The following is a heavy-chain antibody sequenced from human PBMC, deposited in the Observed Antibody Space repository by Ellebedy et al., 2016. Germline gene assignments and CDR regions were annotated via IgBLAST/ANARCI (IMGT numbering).Heavy chain of an antibody. CDR2: ISGSGSSK. CDR1: GFTFGSYD. J-gene: IGHJ4*02. D-gene: IGHD6-13*01. V-gene: IGHV3-23*01. Sequence: GESLKISXAASGFTFGSYDMTWVRQAPGKGLEWVSVISGSGSSKYYADSVKGRFTISRDNSQKTLFLQMNSLRAEDTAVYYCAKDRPGTVCDYWGQGTLVTVSS. CDR3: AKDRPGTVCDY.